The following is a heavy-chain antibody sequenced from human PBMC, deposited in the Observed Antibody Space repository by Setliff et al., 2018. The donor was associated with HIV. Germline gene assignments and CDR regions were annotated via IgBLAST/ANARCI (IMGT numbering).Heavy chain of an antibody. Sequence: GGSLRLSCAASGFTFSSYWMSWVRQAPGKGLEWVANIKQDGSEKYYVDSVKGRFTISRDNAKNSLYLQMNSLRAEDTAVYYCARDRPNPPYHNFWSGYSPSPLYYYYGMDVWGQGTTVTVSS. D-gene: IGHD3-3*01. J-gene: IGHJ6*02. CDR3: ARDRPNPPYHNFWSGYSPSPLYYYYGMDV. V-gene: IGHV3-7*01. CDR2: IKQDGSEK. CDR1: GFTFSSYW.